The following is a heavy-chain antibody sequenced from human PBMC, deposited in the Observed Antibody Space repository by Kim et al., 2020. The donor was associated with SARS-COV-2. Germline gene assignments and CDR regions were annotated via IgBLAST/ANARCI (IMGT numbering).Heavy chain of an antibody. D-gene: IGHD2-21*01. CDR1: GGSISSYY. V-gene: IGHV4-59*01. CDR3: ARGRNCSGDLTWDSLLSPCDHFYYYMDV. CDR2: IYNSGST. J-gene: IGHJ6*03. Sequence: SETLSLTCTVSGGSISSYYWSWIRQPPGKGLEWIGYIYNSGSTNKNPSLKSRVTLSVDTSKNQFSLRLTSVTAADTAIYYCARGRNCSGDLTWDSLLSPCDHFYYYMDVWGKGTPVTVSS.